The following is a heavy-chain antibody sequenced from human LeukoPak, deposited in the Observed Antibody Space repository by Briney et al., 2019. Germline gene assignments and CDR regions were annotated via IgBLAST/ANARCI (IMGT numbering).Heavy chain of an antibody. J-gene: IGHJ4*02. Sequence: SETLSLTCTVSGGSISSSSYYWGWIRRPPGKGLEWIGSISYSGSTYYNPSLKSRVTISADTSNTQFSLKLNSVTAADTAVYYCARKLVYYDSSGYYQPTHYFDYWGQGTLVTVSP. CDR2: ISYSGST. CDR1: GGSISSSSYY. D-gene: IGHD3-22*01. V-gene: IGHV4-39*07. CDR3: ARKLVYYDSSGYYQPTHYFDY.